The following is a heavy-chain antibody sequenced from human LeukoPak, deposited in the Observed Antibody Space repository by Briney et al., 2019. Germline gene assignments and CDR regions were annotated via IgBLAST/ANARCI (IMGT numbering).Heavy chain of an antibody. CDR2: ITGSSTTI. V-gene: IGHV3-48*01. CDR3: AGGDYNWNRFDP. Sequence: QTGGSLRLSCAASGFNFSIYSMNWVRQAPGKGLEWVSYITGSSTTIYYADSVKGRFTISRDNAKNSLYLQMNSLRVEDTAIYYCAGGDYNWNRFDPWGQGTLVTVSS. D-gene: IGHD1-20*01. J-gene: IGHJ5*02. CDR1: GFNFSIYS.